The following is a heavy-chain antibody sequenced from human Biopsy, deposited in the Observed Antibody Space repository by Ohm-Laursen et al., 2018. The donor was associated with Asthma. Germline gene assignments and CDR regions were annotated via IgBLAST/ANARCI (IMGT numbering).Heavy chain of an antibody. V-gene: IGHV3-11*01. J-gene: IGHJ6*02. Sequence: LRLSCAASGFSFSDYYMTWMRQAPGKGLAWVSSISSSGSTTYPADSVKGRFTISRDNAQKSLFLQMGSLTAEDTAIYYCARVFESSEWGPFYHFGLDVWGQGTTVAVSS. CDR3: ARVFESSEWGPFYHFGLDV. D-gene: IGHD6-25*01. CDR2: ISSSGSTT. CDR1: GFSFSDYY.